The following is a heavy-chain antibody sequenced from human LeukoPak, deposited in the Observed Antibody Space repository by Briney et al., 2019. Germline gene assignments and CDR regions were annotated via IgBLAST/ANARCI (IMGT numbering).Heavy chain of an antibody. CDR2: TRNKDNSYRT. CDR1: GFTSSDHY. J-gene: IGHJ4*02. D-gene: IGHD3-10*01. CDR3: ARGLGGSPPDY. Sequence: GGSLRLSCAASGFTSSDHYMDWVRQAPGRGLEWVGRTRNKDNSYRTEYAASVKGRFTISRDDSKNSLYLQMNSLRAEDTAVYYCARGLGGSPPDYWGQGTLVTVSS. V-gene: IGHV3-72*01.